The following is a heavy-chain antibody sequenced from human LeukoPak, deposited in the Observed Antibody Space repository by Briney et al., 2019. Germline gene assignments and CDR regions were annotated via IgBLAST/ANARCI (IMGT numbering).Heavy chain of an antibody. V-gene: IGHV4-31*03. Sequence: SETLSLTCTVSGGSISSGGYYWSWIRQHPGKGLEWIGYIYYSGSTNYNPSLKSRVTIPVDTSKDQFSLKLSSVTAADTAVYYCARVIGYYDSSGYPDYWGQGTLVTVSS. CDR3: ARVIGYYDSSGYPDY. D-gene: IGHD3-22*01. CDR1: GGSISSGGYY. CDR2: IYYSGST. J-gene: IGHJ4*02.